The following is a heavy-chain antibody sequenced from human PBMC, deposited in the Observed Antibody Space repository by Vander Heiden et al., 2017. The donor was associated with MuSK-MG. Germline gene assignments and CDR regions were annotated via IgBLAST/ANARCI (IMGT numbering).Heavy chain of an antibody. CDR3: ARSDYSYFYMDV. CDR2: ISHSGNT. V-gene: IGHV4-30-2*01. Sequence: QMQLQESGSGLVKPSQTLSLTCTVPGGSINSADYSWTWIRQPPGKGLEWIGYISHSGNTYYHPSLKSRVDILLDRSKKQFSLRLRSVTATDTAVYYCARSDYSYFYMDVWGKGITVTVSS. J-gene: IGHJ6*03. CDR1: GGSINSADYS.